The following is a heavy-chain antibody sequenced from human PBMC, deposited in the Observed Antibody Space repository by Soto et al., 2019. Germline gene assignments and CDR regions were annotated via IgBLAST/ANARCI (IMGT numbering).Heavy chain of an antibody. V-gene: IGHV3-30*04. D-gene: IGHD3-3*01. Sequence: QVQLMESGGGVVQAGRSLRLSCAASGFSFSSYAMHWVRQAPGKGLEWVAVISYDGRDKYYADSVKGRFTISRDNSKNTLYLQMNSLRAEDTAVYYCAREIERLLGYWGQGTLVTVSS. CDR1: GFSFSSYA. CDR2: ISYDGRDK. J-gene: IGHJ4*02. CDR3: AREIERLLGY.